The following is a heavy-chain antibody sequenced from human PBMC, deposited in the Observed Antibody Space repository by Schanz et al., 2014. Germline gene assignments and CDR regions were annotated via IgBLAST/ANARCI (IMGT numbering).Heavy chain of an antibody. CDR2: ITGASDHI. CDR1: DFTFSTDA. D-gene: IGHD3-10*01. Sequence: EVQLLESGGGLVQPGGSLRLSCAASDFTFSTDAMSWFRQAPGKGLEWVSGITGASDHIDYAESVKGRFTISRDNSKNTLYLQMNSLRAEDTAVYYCAKDGPGGSGSYSADGGMDVWGQGTTVTVSS. V-gene: IGHV3-23*01. CDR3: AKDGPGGSGSYSADGGMDV. J-gene: IGHJ6*02.